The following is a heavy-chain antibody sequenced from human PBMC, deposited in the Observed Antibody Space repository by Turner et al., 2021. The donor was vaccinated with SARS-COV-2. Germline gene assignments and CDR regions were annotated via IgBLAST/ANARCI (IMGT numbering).Heavy chain of an antibody. CDR3: ARELGGLRFDY. J-gene: IGHJ4*02. CDR2: IYSGGST. Sequence: VQLVESGGGLIQPGGYLSLSCAASGFTVSSNYMSWVRQAPGKGLEWVSVIYSGGSTFYADSVKGRFTISRDNSKNTLYLQMNSLRAEDTAVYYCARELGGLRFDYWGQGTLVTVSS. V-gene: IGHV3-53*01. CDR1: GFTVSSNY. D-gene: IGHD2-15*01.